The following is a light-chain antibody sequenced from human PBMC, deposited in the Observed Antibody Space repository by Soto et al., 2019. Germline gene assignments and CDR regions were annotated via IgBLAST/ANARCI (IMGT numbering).Light chain of an antibody. CDR1: SSDIGIYKY. V-gene: IGLV2-14*03. CDR3: AAWDDSLTAHV. CDR2: NNN. Sequence: QSALTQPASVSGSPGQSIAISCTGSSSDIGIYKYVSWYQQHPGKVPKLLIYNNNQRPSGVPDRFSGSKSGTSASLAITGLQSEDEADYYCAAWDDSLTAHVFGVGTKVTVL. J-gene: IGLJ1*01.